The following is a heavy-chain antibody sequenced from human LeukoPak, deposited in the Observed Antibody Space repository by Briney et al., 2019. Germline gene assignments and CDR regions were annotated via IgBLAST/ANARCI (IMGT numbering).Heavy chain of an antibody. V-gene: IGHV1-24*01. CDR3: ATETTMVRGDTNWFDP. J-gene: IGHJ5*02. D-gene: IGHD3-10*01. CDR1: GYTLTELS. CDR2: FDPEDGET. Sequence: ASVKVSCKVSGYTLTELSIHWVRQAPGKGLEWMGGFDPEDGETIYAQKFQGRVTMTEDTSTDTAYMELSSLRSEDTAVYYCATETTMVRGDTNWFDPWGQGTLVTVSS.